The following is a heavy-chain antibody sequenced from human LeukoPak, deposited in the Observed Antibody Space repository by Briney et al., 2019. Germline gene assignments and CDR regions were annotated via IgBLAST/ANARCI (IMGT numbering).Heavy chain of an antibody. D-gene: IGHD3-22*01. CDR3: ARNLHYYDASGPNDAFAI. J-gene: IGHJ3*02. CDR2: ISIYNGNT. V-gene: IGHV1-18*01. CDR1: GYTFSTYG. Sequence: ASVKVSCKASGYTFSTYGISWVRQAPGQGLEWMGWISIYNGNTNYAQRLQGRVTMTTDTSTSTAYVELGSLRSDDTAVYYCARNLHYYDASGPNDAFAIWGQGTMVIVSS.